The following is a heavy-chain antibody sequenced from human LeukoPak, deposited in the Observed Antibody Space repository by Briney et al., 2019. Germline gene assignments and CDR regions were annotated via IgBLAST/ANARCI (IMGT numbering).Heavy chain of an antibody. D-gene: IGHD3-10*01. Sequence: GGSLRLSCSASGFTFSTYAMHWVRQAPGKGLEYVSAISSNGSTTYYVDSVKGRFTISRDNSKNTLFLHMSSLRAEDTAVYYCTKDPYYYGSGSYPRFDYWGQGTLVIVSS. J-gene: IGHJ4*02. V-gene: IGHV3-64D*06. CDR1: GFTFSTYA. CDR2: ISSNGSTT. CDR3: TKDPYYYGSGSYPRFDY.